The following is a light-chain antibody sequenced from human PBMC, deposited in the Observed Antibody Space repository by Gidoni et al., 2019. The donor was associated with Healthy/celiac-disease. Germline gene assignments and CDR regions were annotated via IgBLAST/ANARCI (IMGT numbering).Light chain of an antibody. CDR3: QQYYSTPW. CDR2: WAS. J-gene: IGKJ1*01. Sequence: IVMTQSPDSLAVSLGERATINCQSSQSVLYSSNNKNYLAWYQQKPGQPPKLLIYWASTRESGVPDRFSGSGSGTDFTLTISSLQAEDVAVYYCQQYYSTPWFGQGTKVEIK. CDR1: QSVLYSSNNKNY. V-gene: IGKV4-1*01.